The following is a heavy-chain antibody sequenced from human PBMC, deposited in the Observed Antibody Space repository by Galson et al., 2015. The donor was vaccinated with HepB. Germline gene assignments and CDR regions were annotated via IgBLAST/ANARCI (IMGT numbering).Heavy chain of an antibody. CDR3: ARGKDGGNSGLDY. CDR2: ISSSSSYT. D-gene: IGHD4-23*01. V-gene: IGHV3-11*05. CDR1: GFTFSDYY. Sequence: SLRLSCAASGFTFSDYYMSWIRQAPGKGLEWVSYISSSSSYTNYADSVKGRFTISRDNAKNSLYLQMNSLRAEDTAVYYCARGKDGGNSGLDYWGQGTLVTVSS. J-gene: IGHJ4*02.